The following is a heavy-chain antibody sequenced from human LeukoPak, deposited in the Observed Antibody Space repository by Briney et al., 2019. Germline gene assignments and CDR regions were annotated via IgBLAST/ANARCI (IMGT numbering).Heavy chain of an antibody. J-gene: IGHJ4*02. D-gene: IGHD6-19*01. CDR2: IYYSGST. CDR1: GGSISSYY. V-gene: IGHV4-39*07. CDR3: ARNIAVAGKRGYFDY. Sequence: SETLSLTCTVSGGSISSYYWGWIRQPPGKGLEWIGSIYYSGSTYYNPSLKSRVTISVDTSKNQFSLKLSSVTAADTAVYYCARNIAVAGKRGYFDYWGQGTLVTVSS.